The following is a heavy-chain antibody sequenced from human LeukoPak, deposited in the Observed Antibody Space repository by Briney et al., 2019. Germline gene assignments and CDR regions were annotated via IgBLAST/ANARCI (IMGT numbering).Heavy chain of an antibody. J-gene: IGHJ3*02. CDR1: GGSISSFY. CDR3: ARDAYIQGYFVFRAFDI. V-gene: IGHV4-59*12. CDR2: ISYSGST. D-gene: IGHD3-9*01. Sequence: SETLSLTCTVSGGSISSFYWSWIRQPPGKGLEWIGYISYSGSTNYNPSLKSRVTISVDTSKNQFSLKLSSVTAADTAVYYCARDAYIQGYFVFRAFDIWGQGTMVTVSS.